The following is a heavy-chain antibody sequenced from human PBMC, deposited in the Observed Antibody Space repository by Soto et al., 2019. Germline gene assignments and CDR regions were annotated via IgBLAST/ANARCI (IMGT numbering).Heavy chain of an antibody. V-gene: IGHV3-33*01. Sequence: QVQLVESGGGVVQPGRSLRLSCAASGFSFSRYGMHWVRQAPGKGLEWVAVIWYDGSNKYYADSVKGRFTISRDNSKNTLYLRMNSLRAEDTALYYCASGRGTPGTTAGDYWGQGTLVTVSS. CDR1: GFSFSRYG. CDR2: IWYDGSNK. D-gene: IGHD1-1*01. J-gene: IGHJ4*02. CDR3: ASGRGTPGTTAGDY.